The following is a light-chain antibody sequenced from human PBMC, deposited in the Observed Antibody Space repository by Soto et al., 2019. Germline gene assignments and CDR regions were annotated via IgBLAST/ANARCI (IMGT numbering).Light chain of an antibody. CDR2: GAS. Sequence: EIVLTQSPGTLSLSPGERATLSCRASQSVSSSYLAWYQQKPGQAPRVLIYGASSRATGIPDRFSGSGSGTDFTLTISRLEPEEFAVYYCQQYGSSPVTFGQGTKVEIK. CDR3: QQYGSSPVT. J-gene: IGKJ1*01. CDR1: QSVSSSY. V-gene: IGKV3-20*01.